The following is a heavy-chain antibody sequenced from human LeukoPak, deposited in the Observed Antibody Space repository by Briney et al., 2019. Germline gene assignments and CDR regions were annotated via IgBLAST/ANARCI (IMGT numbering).Heavy chain of an antibody. D-gene: IGHD2-15*01. V-gene: IGHV3-11*01. CDR2: MRPNGHTT. CDR3: ARSGYEDFDF. Sequence: GGSLRLSCAASGFSLSDYSMSWIRKAPGKGLEWISYMRPNGHTTYYADSLKGRISVSWDNARNSLYLQLSSLTAADTAFYYCARSGYEDFDFWGQGALVTVSS. J-gene: IGHJ4*02. CDR1: GFSLSDYS.